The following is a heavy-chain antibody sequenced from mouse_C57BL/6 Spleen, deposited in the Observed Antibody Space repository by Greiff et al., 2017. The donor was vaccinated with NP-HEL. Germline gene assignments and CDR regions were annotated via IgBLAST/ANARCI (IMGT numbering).Heavy chain of an antibody. Sequence: VQLQQSGPELVKPGASVKIPCKASGYTFTDYNMDWVKQSHGKSLEWIGDINPNNGGTIYNQKFKGKATLTVDKSSSTAYMELRSLTSEDTAVYYCARWDYDVRAMDYWGQGTSVTGSS. CDR1: GYTFTDYN. J-gene: IGHJ4*01. V-gene: IGHV1-18*01. CDR3: ARWDYDVRAMDY. CDR2: INPNNGGT. D-gene: IGHD2-4*01.